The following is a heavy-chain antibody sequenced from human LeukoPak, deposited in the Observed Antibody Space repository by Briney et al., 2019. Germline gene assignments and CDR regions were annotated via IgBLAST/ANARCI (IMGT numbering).Heavy chain of an antibody. V-gene: IGHV1-46*01. J-gene: IGHJ4*02. Sequence: ASVKVSCKASGYTFTSYDISWVRQAPGQGLEWMGIISPSGGSTTYAQKFQDRVTMTRDTSTSTVYMELSSLRSEDTAVYYCARTSGYTFDYWGQGTLVTVSS. CDR3: ARTSGYTFDY. D-gene: IGHD3-22*01. CDR2: ISPSGGST. CDR1: GYTFTSYD.